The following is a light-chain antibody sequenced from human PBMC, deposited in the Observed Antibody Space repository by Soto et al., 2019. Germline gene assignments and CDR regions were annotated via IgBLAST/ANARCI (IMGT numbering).Light chain of an antibody. CDR2: EAS. J-gene: IGKJ1*01. CDR3: QQYNSYRT. Sequence: DIQMTQSPSTLSAFVGDRVTITCRASQNIRGWLAWYQQRPGKAPDLLIFEASRLEGGVPSRFSGSGSGTEFTLTISSLQPDDFATYYCQQYNSYRTFGQGTKVDIK. V-gene: IGKV1-5*01. CDR1: QNIRGW.